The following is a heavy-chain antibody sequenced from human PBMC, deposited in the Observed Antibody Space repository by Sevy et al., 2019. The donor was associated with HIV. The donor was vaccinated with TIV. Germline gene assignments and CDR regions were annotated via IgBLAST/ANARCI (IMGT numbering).Heavy chain of an antibody. CDR1: GFTFRSYA. J-gene: IGHJ4*02. D-gene: IGHD5-18*01. CDR2: ISGSGGST. CDR3: TNLYSYGYGFDY. Sequence: GGSLRLSCVASGFTFRSYAMNWVRQAPGRGLEWVSAISGSGGSTYYADSVKGRFTISRDNSKNTLYLQMNSLRAEDMAVYYCTNLYSYGYGFDYWGQGTLVTVSS. V-gene: IGHV3-23*01.